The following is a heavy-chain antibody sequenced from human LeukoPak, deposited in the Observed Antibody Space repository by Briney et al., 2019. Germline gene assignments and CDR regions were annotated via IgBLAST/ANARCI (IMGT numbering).Heavy chain of an antibody. Sequence: SETLSLTCTVSGYSISSGYYWGWIRQPPGKGLEWIGSIYYSGSTYYNPSLKSRVTISVDTSKNQFSLKLSSVTAADTAVYYCARHETTGTPDAFDIWGQGTMVTVSS. CDR2: IYYSGST. D-gene: IGHD1-1*01. CDR3: ARHETTGTPDAFDI. CDR1: GYSISSGYY. V-gene: IGHV4-38-2*02. J-gene: IGHJ3*02.